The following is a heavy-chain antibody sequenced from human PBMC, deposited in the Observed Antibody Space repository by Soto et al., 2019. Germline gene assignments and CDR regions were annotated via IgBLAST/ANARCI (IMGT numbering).Heavy chain of an antibody. J-gene: IGHJ6*02. V-gene: IGHV4-39*02. Sequence: QLQLQESGPGLVKPSETLSITCTVSGGSISSSSYYWGWIRQPPGKGLEWIGSIYYSCSTYYNPSLKSRVTISVDTSQNRFSPKLSFVTGADTAVYYCASESYYYYGMDVWGQGTTVTVSS. CDR3: ASESYYYYGMDV. CDR1: GGSISSSSYY. CDR2: IYYSCST.